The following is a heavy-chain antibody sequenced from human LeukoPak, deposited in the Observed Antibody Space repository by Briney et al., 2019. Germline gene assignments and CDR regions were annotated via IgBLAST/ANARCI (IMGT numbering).Heavy chain of an antibody. CDR2: INHSGST. D-gene: IGHD6-6*01. Sequence: PSETLSLTCAVYGGSFSGYYWSWIRQPPGKGLEWIGEINHSGSTNYNPSLKSRVTISVDTSKNQFSLKLSSVTAADTAVYCCAREGTESSSWGFDYWGQGTLVTVSS. CDR3: AREGTESSSWGFDY. V-gene: IGHV4-34*01. J-gene: IGHJ4*02. CDR1: GGSFSGYY.